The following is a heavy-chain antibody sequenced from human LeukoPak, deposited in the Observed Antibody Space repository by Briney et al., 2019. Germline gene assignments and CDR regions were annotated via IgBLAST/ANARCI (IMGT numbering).Heavy chain of an antibody. J-gene: IGHJ4*02. CDR2: INHSGST. D-gene: IGHD2-2*01. CDR1: GGSFSGYY. Sequence: SETLSLTCAVYGGSFSGYYWSWIRQPPGKGLEWIGEINHSGSTNYNPSLKSRVTISVDTSKNQFSLKLSSVTAADTAVYYRARVLGYCSSTSCYAQDYWGQGTLVTVSS. CDR3: ARVLGYCSSTSCYAQDY. V-gene: IGHV4-34*01.